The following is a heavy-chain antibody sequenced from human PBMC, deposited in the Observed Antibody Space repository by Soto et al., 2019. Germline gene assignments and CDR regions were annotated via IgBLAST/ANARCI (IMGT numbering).Heavy chain of an antibody. J-gene: IGHJ6*03. V-gene: IGHV4-59*01. D-gene: IGHD2-2*01. CDR2: IYYSGST. CDR1: GGSISSYY. Sequence: SETLSLTCTVSGGSISSYYWSWIRQPPGKGLEWIGYIYYSGSTNYNPSLKSRVTISVDTSKNQFSLKLSSVTAADTAVYYCARGPCCSSTSCYLNYYYYYMDVWGKGTTVTVSS. CDR3: ARGPCCSSTSCYLNYYYYYMDV.